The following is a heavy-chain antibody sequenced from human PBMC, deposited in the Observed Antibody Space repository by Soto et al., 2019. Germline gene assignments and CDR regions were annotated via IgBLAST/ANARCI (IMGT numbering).Heavy chain of an antibody. CDR3: ARGTLTSIDMVDY. CDR2: IRGDGTRT. J-gene: IGHJ4*02. V-gene: IGHV3-74*01. Sequence: EVQLVESGGALVQPGGSLRLSCAASGFTFSTYWRHWVRHGPGKGLVWVSRIRGDGTRTNYADSVRGRFTVSRDNAKNTLYLQINSLTAEDTAVYYCARGTLTSIDMVDYWGQGTLVTVSS. CDR1: GFTFSTYW. D-gene: IGHD2-21*01.